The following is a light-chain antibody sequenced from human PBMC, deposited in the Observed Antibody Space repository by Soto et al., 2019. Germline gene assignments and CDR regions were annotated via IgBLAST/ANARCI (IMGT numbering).Light chain of an antibody. CDR3: QQYGSSRRT. CDR1: ESVTNY. J-gene: IGKJ1*01. Sequence: EIVLTQSPATLSLSPGESGTLSCRASESVTNYLAWYQQKPGQAPRLLVYDVSNRATGIPDRFSGSGSGTDFTLTISRLEPKDFAVYYCQQYGSSRRTFGQGTKVDIK. CDR2: DVS. V-gene: IGKV3-20*01.